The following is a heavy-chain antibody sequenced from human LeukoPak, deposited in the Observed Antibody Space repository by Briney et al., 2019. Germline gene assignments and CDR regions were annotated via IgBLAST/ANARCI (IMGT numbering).Heavy chain of an antibody. V-gene: IGHV4-4*07. CDR1: GGSINSYY. J-gene: IGHJ6*03. CDR3: ARVDGSEALGYCSSTSCYYDYYMDV. Sequence: KPSETLSLTCTVSGGSINSYYWSWIRQPAGKGLEWIGRIYTSGSTNYNPSLKSRVTMSVDTSKNQFSLKLSSVTAADTAVYYCARVDGSEALGYCSSTSCYYDYYMDVWGKGTTVTVSS. D-gene: IGHD2-2*01. CDR2: IYTSGST.